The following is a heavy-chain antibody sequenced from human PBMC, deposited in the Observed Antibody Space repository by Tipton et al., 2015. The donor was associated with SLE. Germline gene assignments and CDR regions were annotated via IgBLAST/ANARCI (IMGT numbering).Heavy chain of an antibody. J-gene: IGHJ3*02. CDR2: ISGSGGST. Sequence: LSLTCAASGFTFSSYAMNWVRQAPGKGLEWVSLISGSGGSTYYADSVKGRFTISRDNSKNTLYLQMNSLRAEDTAVYYCANGPGLQAFDIWVQGTIVTVSS. CDR3: ANGPGLQAFDI. V-gene: IGHV3-23*01. CDR1: GFTFSSYA.